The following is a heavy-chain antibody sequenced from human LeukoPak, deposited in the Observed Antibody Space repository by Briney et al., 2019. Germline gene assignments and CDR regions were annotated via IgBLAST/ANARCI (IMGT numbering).Heavy chain of an antibody. CDR3: ARGVTYYDYVWGSLYYFDY. J-gene: IGHJ4*02. V-gene: IGHV1-69*01. Sequence: SVKVSCKASGGTFSSYAISWVRQAPGQGLEWMGGIIPIFGTANYAQKFQGRVTITADESTSTAYMELSSLRSEDTAVYYCARGVTYYDYVWGSLYYFDYWGRGTLVTVSS. CDR1: GGTFSSYA. D-gene: IGHD3-16*01. CDR2: IIPIFGTA.